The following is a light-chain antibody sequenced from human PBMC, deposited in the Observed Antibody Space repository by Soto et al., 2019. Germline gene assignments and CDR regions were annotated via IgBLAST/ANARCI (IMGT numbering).Light chain of an antibody. Sequence: QSALTQPASVSGSPGQSITISCTGTSSDVGGYNYLSWYQQHPGKAPKLMIYEVSNRPSGVSNRFSGSKSGNTASLTISGLQAEDEADYYCSSYTSSSTPNWVFGGGTKLTVL. CDR1: SSDVGGYNY. CDR3: SSYTSSSTPNWV. CDR2: EVS. V-gene: IGLV2-14*01. J-gene: IGLJ3*02.